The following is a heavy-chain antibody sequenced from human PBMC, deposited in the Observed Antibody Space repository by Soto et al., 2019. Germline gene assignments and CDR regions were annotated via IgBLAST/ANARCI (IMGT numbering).Heavy chain of an antibody. CDR2: IYHSGST. CDR3: AMDCSSTSCQIHDAFYI. Sequence: SETLSLTCAASGYSIRRGYYWGWIRQPPGKGLEWIGSIYHSGSTYYNPSLKSRVTISVDTSKNQFSLKLSSVTAADTAVYYCAMDCSSTSCQIHDAFYIWGQGTMVTVSS. D-gene: IGHD2-2*01. V-gene: IGHV4-38-2*01. CDR1: GYSIRRGYY. J-gene: IGHJ3*02.